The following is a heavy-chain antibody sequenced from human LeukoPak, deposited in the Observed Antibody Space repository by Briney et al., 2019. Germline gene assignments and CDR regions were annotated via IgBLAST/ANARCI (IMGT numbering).Heavy chain of an antibody. J-gene: IGHJ4*02. CDR3: ARGRGTPRAYYFDY. D-gene: IGHD3-16*01. Sequence: GGSLRLSCAASGFTFSRYSLNWVRQAPGKGLEWVSSITTSSSYIYYADSVKGRFTISRDNAKNSLYLQMNSLRAEDTAVYYCARGRGTPRAYYFDYWGQGTLVTVSS. CDR1: GFTFSRYS. CDR2: ITTSSSYI. V-gene: IGHV3-21*01.